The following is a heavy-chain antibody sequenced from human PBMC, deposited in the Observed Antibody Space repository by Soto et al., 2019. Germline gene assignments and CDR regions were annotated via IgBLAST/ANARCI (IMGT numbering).Heavy chain of an antibody. CDR2: IYSGGST. V-gene: IGHV3-66*01. CDR1: GFTVSSNY. Sequence: EVQLVESGGGLVQPGGSLRLSCAASGFTVSSNYMSWVRQAPGKGLEWVSVIYSGGSTYYADSVKGRFTISRDNSKTTLYLQRNSLRAEDTAVYYCARDRIAVAGNPEYFQHWGQGTLVTVSS. D-gene: IGHD6-19*01. CDR3: ARDRIAVAGNPEYFQH. J-gene: IGHJ1*01.